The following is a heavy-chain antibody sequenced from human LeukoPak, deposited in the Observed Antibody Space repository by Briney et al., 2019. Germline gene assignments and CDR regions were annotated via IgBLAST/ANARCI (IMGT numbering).Heavy chain of an antibody. D-gene: IGHD6-13*01. CDR1: GGTFSSYA. J-gene: IGHJ4*02. V-gene: IGHV1-69*04. CDR2: IIPILGIA. CDR3: ARPYSSSWYWDAFDI. Sequence: SVKVSCKASGGTFSSYAISWVRQAPGQGLEWMGRIIPILGIANYAQKFQGRVTITADKSTSTAYMELSSLRSEDTAVYYCARPYSSSWYWDAFDIWGQGTLVTVSS.